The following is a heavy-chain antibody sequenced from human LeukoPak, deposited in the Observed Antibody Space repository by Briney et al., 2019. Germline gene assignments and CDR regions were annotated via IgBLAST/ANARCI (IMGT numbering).Heavy chain of an antibody. CDR3: AAHSGSYFYY. CDR1: GFTFSSFA. J-gene: IGHJ4*02. Sequence: GGSLRLSCAASGFTFSSFAMSWVRLAPGKGLEWVSAISGSGGSTYYADSVKGRFTISRDNSKNTLYLQMNSLRAEDTAVYYCAAHSGSYFYYWGQGTLVTVSS. CDR2: ISGSGGST. D-gene: IGHD1-26*01. V-gene: IGHV3-23*01.